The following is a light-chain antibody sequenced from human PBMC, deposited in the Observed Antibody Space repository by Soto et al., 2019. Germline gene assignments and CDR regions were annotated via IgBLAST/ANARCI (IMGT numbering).Light chain of an antibody. CDR2: EGS. CDR3: CSYVSSSTV. J-gene: IGLJ2*01. Sequence: QSALNQPASVSGSLGQSITISCTGTSSDVGRYNLVSWYQQHPGKAPKLMIYEGSKRPSGVSDRFSASKSGNTASLTISGLQAEDEGDYYCCSYVSSSTVFGGGTQLTVL. V-gene: IGLV2-23*01. CDR1: SSDVGRYNL.